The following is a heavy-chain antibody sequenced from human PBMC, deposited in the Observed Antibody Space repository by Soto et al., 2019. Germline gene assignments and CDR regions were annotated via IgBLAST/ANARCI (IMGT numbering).Heavy chain of an antibody. V-gene: IGHV1-58*01. D-gene: IGHD3-9*01. Sequence: SVKVSCKASGFTFTSSAVQWVRQARGQRLEWIGWIVVGSGNTNYAQKFQERVTITRDMSTSTAYMELSSLRSEDTAVYYCAAPRGYYDILTGYRPPYYYGMDVWG. CDR2: IVVGSGNT. CDR1: GFTFTSSA. J-gene: IGHJ6*02. CDR3: AAPRGYYDILTGYRPPYYYGMDV.